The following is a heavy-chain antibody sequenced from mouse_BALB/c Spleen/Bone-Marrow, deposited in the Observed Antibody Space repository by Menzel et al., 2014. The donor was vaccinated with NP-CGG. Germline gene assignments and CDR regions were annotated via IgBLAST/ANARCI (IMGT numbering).Heavy chain of an antibody. CDR2: IDPANGNT. V-gene: IGHV14-3*02. CDR3: SSYAMDY. J-gene: IGHJ4*01. Sequence: EVQRVESGAELVKPGASVKLSCTASGFNIKDTYMHWVKQRPEQGLEWIGRIDPANGNTKYDPKFQGKATITADTSSNTAYLQLSSLTSEDTAVYHGSSYAMDYWGQGTSVTVSS. CDR1: GFNIKDTY.